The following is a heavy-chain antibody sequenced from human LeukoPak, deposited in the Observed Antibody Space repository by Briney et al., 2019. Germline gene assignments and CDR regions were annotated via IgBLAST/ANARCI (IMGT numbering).Heavy chain of an antibody. Sequence: PSQTLSLTCTVSGASINSGDYYWTCIRQPPGKGLEWIGNIYSSGRAYYSPSLKSRITISLDTSKNQFSLKLTSVTAADTAVYFCARDGGLYDLDVWGKGTTVIVSS. V-gene: IGHV4-30-4*01. CDR1: GASINSGDYY. CDR3: ARDGGLYDLDV. D-gene: IGHD3-16*01. J-gene: IGHJ6*04. CDR2: IYSSGRA.